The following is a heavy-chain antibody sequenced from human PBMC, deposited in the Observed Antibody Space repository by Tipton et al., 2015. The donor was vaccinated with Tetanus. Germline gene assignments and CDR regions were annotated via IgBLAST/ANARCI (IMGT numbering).Heavy chain of an antibody. CDR1: DGSFSAYY. J-gene: IGHJ5*02. V-gene: IGHV4-34*01. D-gene: IGHD6-13*01. CDR3: ARGRQRLVPAGFDL. Sequence: LRLSCDVYDGSFSAYYWTWIRQPPGKGLEWIGEINHTGSTNYNPSLRRRVTISIGTSNNQFSLKLNSVTAADSAVYYCARGRQRLVPAGFDLGGQGTLVTVSS. CDR2: INHTGST.